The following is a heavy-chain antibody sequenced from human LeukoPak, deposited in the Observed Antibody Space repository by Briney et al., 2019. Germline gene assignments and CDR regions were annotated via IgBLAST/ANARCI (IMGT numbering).Heavy chain of an antibody. J-gene: IGHJ4*02. D-gene: IGHD3-3*01. CDR3: ANRGGYDFWSGAFDY. V-gene: IGHV4-39*01. CDR1: GGSISSSSYY. CDR2: IYYSGST. Sequence: PSETLSLTCTVSGGSISSSSYYWGWIRQPPGKGLEWIGSIYYSGSTYYNPSLKSRVTISVDTSKNQFSLKLSSVTAADTAVYYCANRGGYDFWSGAFDYWGQGTLVTVSS.